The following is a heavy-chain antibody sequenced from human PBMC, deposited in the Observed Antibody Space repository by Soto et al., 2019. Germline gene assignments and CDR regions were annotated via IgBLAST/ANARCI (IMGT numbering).Heavy chain of an antibody. Sequence: EVQFLESGGGVARPGGSLRLSCVASGLRFANYAMTWVRQPPGKALEWVAGIAGRGGVTYTDAVRGRFTISRDNSKNTVYLQLDNLRVDDTAVYYGGKDPNGDHFGAFDFWGQGTTVIVSS. CDR1: GLRFANYA. V-gene: IGHV3-23*01. J-gene: IGHJ3*01. CDR3: GKDPNGDHFGAFDF. D-gene: IGHD4-17*01. CDR2: IAGRGGVT.